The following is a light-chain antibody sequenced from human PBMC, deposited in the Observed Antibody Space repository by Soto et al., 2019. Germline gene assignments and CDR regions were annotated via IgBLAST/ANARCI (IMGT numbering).Light chain of an antibody. J-gene: IGKJ1*01. CDR2: KAS. Sequence: DIQMTQSPSTLSASVGDRVTITCRASQSISSWLAWYQQKPGKAPKVLIYKASNLESGVPSRFSVSGSGTEFTLTISSLQPDDFGTYYCQQYNNYPRTFGQGTKVEV. V-gene: IGKV1-5*03. CDR3: QQYNNYPRT. CDR1: QSISSW.